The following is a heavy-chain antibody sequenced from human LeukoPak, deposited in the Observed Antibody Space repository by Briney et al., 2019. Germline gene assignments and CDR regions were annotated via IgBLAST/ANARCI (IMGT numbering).Heavy chain of an antibody. Sequence: ASVKVSCKASGGTFSSYAISWVRQAPGQGLEWMGGIIPIFGTANYAQKFQGRVTITADESTSTAYMELSSLRSEDTAVYYCARSTRDYYDSSGYYYPGWFDPWGQGTLVTASS. J-gene: IGHJ5*02. CDR3: ARSTRDYYDSSGYYYPGWFDP. D-gene: IGHD3-22*01. V-gene: IGHV1-69*13. CDR2: IIPIFGTA. CDR1: GGTFSSYA.